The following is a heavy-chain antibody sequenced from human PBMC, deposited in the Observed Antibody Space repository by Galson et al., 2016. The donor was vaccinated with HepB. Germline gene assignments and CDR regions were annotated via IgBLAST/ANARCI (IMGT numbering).Heavy chain of an antibody. Sequence: SLRLSCAASGISFSKSAMHWVRQAPGKGLEWVAVIWFDGSNENYEDSVKGRFTISRDNSKDTLYMQINSLRPEDTATYFCARQLVTDGYPFDIWGQGTLVAVSP. CDR2: IWFDGSNE. V-gene: IGHV3-33*01. J-gene: IGHJ4*02. D-gene: IGHD5-24*01. CDR3: ARQLVTDGYPFDI. CDR1: GISFSKSA.